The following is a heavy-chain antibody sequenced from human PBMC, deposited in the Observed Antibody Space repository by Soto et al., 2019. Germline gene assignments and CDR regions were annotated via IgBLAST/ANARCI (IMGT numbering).Heavy chain of an antibody. CDR3: AREGNLGRWIQPLDS. CDR1: GDSISSYS. V-gene: IGHV4-59*01. Sequence: ESLSLTGTISGDSISSYSWNWIRQPPGKGLEWIGNIHYNGNTKYSPSLKSRVTMSVDTSKNHFSLKLISVTTADTAVYFCAREGNLGRWIQPLDSWGKGTLVTVSS. J-gene: IGHJ4*02. D-gene: IGHD2-2*03. CDR2: IHYNGNT.